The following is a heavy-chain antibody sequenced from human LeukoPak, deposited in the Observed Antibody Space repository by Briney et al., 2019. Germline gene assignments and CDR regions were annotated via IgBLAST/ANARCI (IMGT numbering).Heavy chain of an antibody. CDR2: ISGGGDIT. D-gene: IGHD3-22*01. V-gene: IGHV3-23*01. J-gene: IGHJ4*02. CDR1: GFTFYNYA. Sequence: GGSLRLSCAASGFTFYNYAMNRVRQAPGKGLERVSGISGGGDITYYAVYVKGWFTISRDHSKNTLYLQMDNLTAEDTAVYYCAKDRRGFYRPTDYWGQGTLVTVSS. CDR3: AKDRRGFYRPTDY.